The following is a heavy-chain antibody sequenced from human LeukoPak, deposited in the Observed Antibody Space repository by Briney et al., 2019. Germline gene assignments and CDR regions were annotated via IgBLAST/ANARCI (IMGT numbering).Heavy chain of an antibody. Sequence: PGGSLRLSCAASGFTFNTYAMHWVSQAPGKGLEWVTVISYDGNTKYYADSVKGRFTISRDNSKNTLYMQMNSLRAEDMAVYYCARDQGGDGGFDYWGQGILVTVSS. CDR3: ARDQGGDGGFDY. D-gene: IGHD2-21*01. J-gene: IGHJ4*01. CDR2: ISYDGNTK. V-gene: IGHV3-30*04. CDR1: GFTFNTYA.